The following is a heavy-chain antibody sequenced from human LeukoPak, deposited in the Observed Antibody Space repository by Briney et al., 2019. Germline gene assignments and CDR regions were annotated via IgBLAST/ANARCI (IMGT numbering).Heavy chain of an antibody. CDR1: GYTFTSYY. V-gene: IGHV1-46*01. CDR3: ATFATVTHLIDY. J-gene: IGHJ4*02. Sequence: ASVKVSCKASGYTFTSYYMHWVRQAPGQGLEWMGIINPSGGSTSYAQKFQGRVTMTRDTSTSTVYMELSSLRSEDTAVYYCATFATVTHLIDYWGQGTLVTVSS. D-gene: IGHD4-17*01. CDR2: INPSGGST.